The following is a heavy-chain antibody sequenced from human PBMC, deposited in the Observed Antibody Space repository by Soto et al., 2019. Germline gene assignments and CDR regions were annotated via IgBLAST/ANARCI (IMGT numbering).Heavy chain of an antibody. CDR1: GGSIRGHY. V-gene: IGHV4-59*11. J-gene: IGHJ4*02. Sequence: SETMSLTCTVFGGSIRGHYWSWIRQPPGKGLEWIGYMYNSGSTVYNPSFKSRVTISVDTSKNQFSLKLSSVTAADTAVYYCARDNGYSYGYTLDHWGQGTLVTVSS. D-gene: IGHD5-18*01. CDR3: ARDNGYSYGYTLDH. CDR2: MYNSGST.